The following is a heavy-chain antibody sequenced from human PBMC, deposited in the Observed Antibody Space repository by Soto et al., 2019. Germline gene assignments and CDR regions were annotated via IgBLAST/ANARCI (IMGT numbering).Heavy chain of an antibody. CDR3: TRDRVKIRGGYYHYYGMDV. CDR1: EFTFSVYS. V-gene: IGHV3-21*02. J-gene: IGHJ6*02. CDR2: ISSGSSYI. Sequence: DVQLEESGGGLVKPGGSLRLSCVASEFTFSVYSMNWVRQAPGKGLEWVSSISSGSSYIYYADSVKGRFTISRDNDKSSLILQMNSLRVDDTAVYYCTRDRVKIRGGYYHYYGMDVWVQGTTVTVSS. D-gene: IGHD3-10*01.